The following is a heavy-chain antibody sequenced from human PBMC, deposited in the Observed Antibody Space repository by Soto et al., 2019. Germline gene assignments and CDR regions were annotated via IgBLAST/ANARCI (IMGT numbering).Heavy chain of an antibody. D-gene: IGHD2-2*01. J-gene: IGHJ5*02. Sequence: PGESLKISCTGFGYTFTTFWTSWVRQMPGRGLEWMGRIDPRDSYTNYSPSFQGHVTISVDKSISTAYLQWGSLKAPDTAMYYCARLYCTSSTCDSWFDPWGQGTLVTVSS. CDR2: IDPRDSYT. CDR3: ARLYCTSSTCDSWFDP. CDR1: GYTFTTFW. V-gene: IGHV5-10-1*01.